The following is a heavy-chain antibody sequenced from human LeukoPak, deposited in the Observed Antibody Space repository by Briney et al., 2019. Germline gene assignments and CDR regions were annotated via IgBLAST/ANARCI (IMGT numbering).Heavy chain of an antibody. Sequence: PSETLSLTCAVYGGSFSGYYWSWIRQPPGKGLKWIGEINHSGSTNYNPSLKSRVTISVDTSKNQFSLKLSSVTAADTAVYYCARARGGRWLQLPPDYWGQGTLVTVSS. CDR3: ARARGGRWLQLPPDY. V-gene: IGHV4-34*01. J-gene: IGHJ4*02. D-gene: IGHD5-24*01. CDR2: INHSGST. CDR1: GGSFSGYY.